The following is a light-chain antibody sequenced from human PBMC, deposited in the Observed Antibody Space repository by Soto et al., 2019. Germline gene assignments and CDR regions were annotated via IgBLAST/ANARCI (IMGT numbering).Light chain of an antibody. CDR1: SIDVGDSDF. CDR2: VVT. J-gene: IGLJ1*01. Sequence: QSVLTQPRSVSGSPGQSVTISCTGTSIDVGDSDFVSWYQQHPGKAPKLMIYVVTKRPSGAPDRFSGSKSGNTASLTISGLQDEDEADYYCSSFAATHTYIFGTGTKVTVL. CDR3: SSFAATHTYI. V-gene: IGLV2-11*01.